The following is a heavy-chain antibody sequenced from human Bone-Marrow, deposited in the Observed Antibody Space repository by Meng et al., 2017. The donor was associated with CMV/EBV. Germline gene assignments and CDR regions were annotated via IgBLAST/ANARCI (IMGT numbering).Heavy chain of an antibody. CDR2: IIPIFDTA. CDR3: ARDAPMVVDLKFDY. Sequence: SVKVSCKASGGTFSSYAITWVRQAPGQGLEWMGGIIPIFDTADYAQKFQGRVTMTRDTSTSTVYMELSSLRSEDTAVYYCARDAPMVVDLKFDYWGQGTLVTVSS. J-gene: IGHJ4*02. V-gene: IGHV1-69*05. D-gene: IGHD4/OR15-4a*01. CDR1: GGTFSSYA.